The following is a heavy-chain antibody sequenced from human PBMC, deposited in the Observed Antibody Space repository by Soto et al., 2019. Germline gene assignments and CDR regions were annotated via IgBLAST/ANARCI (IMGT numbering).Heavy chain of an antibody. Sequence: EVQLLESGGGLVQPGGSLRLSCAASGFTFSTYAMSWVRQAPGKGLEWVSGISRTGGSTYYADPVKGRFTISRDNSKNTLYLQMNSLRVEDTAVYYCARTTVTTEAFDYWGQGTLVTVSS. D-gene: IGHD4-17*01. CDR3: ARTTVTTEAFDY. CDR1: GFTFSTYA. V-gene: IGHV3-23*01. J-gene: IGHJ4*02. CDR2: ISRTGGST.